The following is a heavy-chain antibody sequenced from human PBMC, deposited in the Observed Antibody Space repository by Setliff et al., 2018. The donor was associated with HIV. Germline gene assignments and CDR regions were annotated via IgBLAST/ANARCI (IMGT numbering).Heavy chain of an antibody. CDR2: INPNSGGT. V-gene: IGHV1-2*06. J-gene: IGHJ4*02. CDR1: GYTFTGYY. Sequence: GASVKVSCKASGYTFTGYYMHWVRQAPGQGLEWMGRINPNSGGTDYAQQFLGRVTMTSDTSISTAYMELSRLRSDDTAVYFCVRGIQWSSAWYGYWGQGTLVTVSS. D-gene: IGHD6-19*01. CDR3: VRGIQWSSAWYGY.